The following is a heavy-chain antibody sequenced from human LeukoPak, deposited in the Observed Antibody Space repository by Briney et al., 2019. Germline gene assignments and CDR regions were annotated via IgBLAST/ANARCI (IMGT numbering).Heavy chain of an antibody. CDR3: AKVEESGFDY. CDR2: ISGSGLQT. CDR1: GLTFSTSA. V-gene: IGHV3-23*01. J-gene: IGHJ4*02. D-gene: IGHD6-25*01. Sequence: GGSLRLSCAASGLTFSTSALSWVRQAPGKGLQWVSSISGSGLQTRYADSVKGRFTVSRDNSKNTLYLQMNSLRAEDTAVYYCAKVEESGFDYWGQGTLVTVSS.